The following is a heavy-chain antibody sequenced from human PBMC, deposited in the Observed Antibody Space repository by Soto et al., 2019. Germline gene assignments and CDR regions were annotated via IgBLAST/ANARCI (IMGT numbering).Heavy chain of an antibody. Sequence: QVQLVQSGAEVKKPGASVKVSCKTSGYTFTSYGISWVRQAPGQGLEWMGWISAYNSNTNYAQKLQGRVTMTTDTSTSTGYMELRSLRSDDTAVYYCATSNCSGGSCYSYYFDYWGQGTLVTVSS. D-gene: IGHD2-15*01. CDR3: ATSNCSGGSCYSYYFDY. V-gene: IGHV1-18*01. CDR1: GYTFTSYG. J-gene: IGHJ4*02. CDR2: ISAYNSNT.